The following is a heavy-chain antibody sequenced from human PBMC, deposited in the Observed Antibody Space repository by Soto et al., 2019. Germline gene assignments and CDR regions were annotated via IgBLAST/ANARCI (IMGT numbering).Heavy chain of an antibody. V-gene: IGHV3-30*18. CDR3: AKAVSSSWYTDYYYGMDV. D-gene: IGHD6-13*01. J-gene: IGHJ6*01. CDR2: ISYDGSNK. CDR1: GFTFSSYG. Sequence: QVQLVESGGGVVQPGRSLRLSCAASGFTFSSYGMHWVRQAPGKGLEWVAVISYDGSNKYYADSVKGRFTISRDNSKNTLYLQMNSLRAEDTAVYYCAKAVSSSWYTDYYYGMDVW.